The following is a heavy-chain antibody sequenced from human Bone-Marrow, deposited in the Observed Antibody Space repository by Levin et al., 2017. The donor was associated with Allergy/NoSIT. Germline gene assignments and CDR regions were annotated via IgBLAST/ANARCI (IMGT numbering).Heavy chain of an antibody. CDR3: ARSATVSDYVWGSYRFFDY. D-gene: IGHD3-16*02. CDR1: GFTFSSYW. Sequence: GESLKISCAASGFTFSSYWMSWVRQAPGKGLEWVANIKQDGSEKYYVDSVKGRFTISRDNAKNSLYLQMNSLRAEDTAVYYCARSATVSDYVWGSYRFFDYWGQGTLVTVSS. CDR2: IKQDGSEK. V-gene: IGHV3-7*01. J-gene: IGHJ4*02.